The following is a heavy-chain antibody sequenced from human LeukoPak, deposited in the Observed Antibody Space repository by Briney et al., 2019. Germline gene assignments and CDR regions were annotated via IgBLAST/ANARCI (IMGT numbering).Heavy chain of an antibody. D-gene: IGHD3-10*01. V-gene: IGHV3-48*04. Sequence: GGSLRLSCAASGFTFSSYSMNWVRQAPGKGLEWVSYISSSSSTIYYADSVKGRFTISRDNAKNSLYLQMNSLGAEDTAVYYCARAYYYGSGSSFDYWGQGTLVTVSS. CDR3: ARAYYYGSGSSFDY. CDR2: ISSSSSTI. J-gene: IGHJ4*02. CDR1: GFTFSSYS.